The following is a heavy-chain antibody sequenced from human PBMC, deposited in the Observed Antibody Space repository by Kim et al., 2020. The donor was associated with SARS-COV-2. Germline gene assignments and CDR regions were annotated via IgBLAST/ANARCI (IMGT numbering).Heavy chain of an antibody. Sequence: ASVKVSCKASGYTFTSYDINWVLQATGQGLDWMCLFFPYSCYSGFAQKFQGRVTITRNTSISAAYLELCRLRSEVTAVYYFARGQILYGDYVFHVPLYYYYYYMDVWGKGTTVTVSS. CDR1: GYTFTSYD. CDR2: FFPYSCYS. D-gene: IGHD4-17*01. J-gene: IGHJ6*03. V-gene: IGHV1-8*01. CDR3: ARGQILYGDYVFHVPLYYYYYYMDV.